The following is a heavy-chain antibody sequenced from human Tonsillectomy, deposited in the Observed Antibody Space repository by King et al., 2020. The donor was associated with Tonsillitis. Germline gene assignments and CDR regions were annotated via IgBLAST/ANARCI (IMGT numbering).Heavy chain of an antibody. V-gene: IGHV3-15*01. CDR2: IKSKTDDGTI. Sequence: VQLVESGGGLVKPGGSLRLSCAASGFTFSNAWMSWVRQSPGKGLEWVGRIKSKTDDGTIDYAASVKGRFTISRDDSKNTLYLQMNSLKTEDTAVYYCTKIERGGSGYYILDYWGQGTLVTVSS. CDR3: TKIERGGSGYYILDY. J-gene: IGHJ4*02. D-gene: IGHD3-22*01. CDR1: GFTFSNAW.